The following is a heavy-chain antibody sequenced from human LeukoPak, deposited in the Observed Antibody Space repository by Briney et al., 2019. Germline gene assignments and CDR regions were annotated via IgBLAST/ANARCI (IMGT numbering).Heavy chain of an antibody. V-gene: IGHV4-34*01. D-gene: IGHD1-26*01. J-gene: IGHJ4*02. Sequence: PGGSLRLSCAASGFNLGSYWMSWIRQPPGKGLEWIGEINHSGSTNYNPSLKSRVTISVDTSKNQFSLKLSSVTAADTAVYYCARVGATGGGDYWGQGTLVTVSS. CDR1: GFNLGSYW. CDR2: INHSGST. CDR3: ARVGATGGGDY.